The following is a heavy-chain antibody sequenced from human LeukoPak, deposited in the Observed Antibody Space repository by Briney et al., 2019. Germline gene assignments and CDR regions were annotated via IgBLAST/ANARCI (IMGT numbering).Heavy chain of an antibody. V-gene: IGHV4-39*01. CDR2: IYYSGST. CDR1: GGSISSSSYY. D-gene: IGHD6-19*01. Sequence: SETLSLTCTVSGGSISSSSYYWGWIRQPPGKGLAWIGSIYYSGSTYYNPSLKSRVTISVDTSKNQFSLKLSSVTAADTAVYYCAISAETVAGNWFDPWGPGTLVTVSS. J-gene: IGHJ5*02. CDR3: AISAETVAGNWFDP.